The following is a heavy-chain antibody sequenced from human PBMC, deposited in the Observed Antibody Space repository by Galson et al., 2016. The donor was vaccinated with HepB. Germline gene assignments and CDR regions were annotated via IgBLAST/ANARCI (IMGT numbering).Heavy chain of an antibody. J-gene: IGHJ3*02. V-gene: IGHV3-21*01. CDR1: GFTFSSYN. Sequence: SLRLSCAASGFTFSSYNMDWVRQAPGKGLEWVSSIGIGSSYIYYADSVKGRFTISRDNAKNSLYLQMNSLRAEDTAVYYCARDARKTLQDAFDIWGQGTMVTVSS. CDR2: IGIGSSYI. CDR3: ARDARKTLQDAFDI.